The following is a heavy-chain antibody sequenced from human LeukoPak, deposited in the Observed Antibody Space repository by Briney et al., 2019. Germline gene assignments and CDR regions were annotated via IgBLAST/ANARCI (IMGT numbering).Heavy chain of an antibody. V-gene: IGHV3-7*03. CDR3: VRGRGFIPDY. Sequence: GGSLRLSCAASVFNFSNDYMRWVRQALWKGPEWVANINEDGTVKHYVDSVKGRFTISRDNAKNSLFLQMNSLRAEDTAMYYCVRGRGFIPDYWGQGTLVTVSS. J-gene: IGHJ4*02. D-gene: IGHD3-16*02. CDR1: VFNFSNDY. CDR2: INEDGTVK.